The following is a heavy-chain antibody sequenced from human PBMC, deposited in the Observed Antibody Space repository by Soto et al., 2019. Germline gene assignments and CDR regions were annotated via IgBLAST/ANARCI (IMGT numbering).Heavy chain of an antibody. Sequence: PSETLSLTCAVYGGSFSGYYWSWIRQPPGKGLERIGEINHSGSTNYNPSLKSRVTISVDTSKNQFSLKLSSVTAADTAVYYCARVDLLDYDSTGGWFDPWGQGTLVTVSS. V-gene: IGHV4-34*01. CDR2: INHSGST. CDR1: GGSFSGYY. CDR3: ARVDLLDYDSTGGWFDP. D-gene: IGHD3-22*01. J-gene: IGHJ5*02.